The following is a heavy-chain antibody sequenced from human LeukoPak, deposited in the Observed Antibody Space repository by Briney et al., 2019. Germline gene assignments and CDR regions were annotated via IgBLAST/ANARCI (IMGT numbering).Heavy chain of an antibody. J-gene: IGHJ4*02. CDR2: IYYSGST. Sequence: RASETLSLTCTVSGGSISGSSYYWGWIRQPPGKGLEWIGSIYYSGSTYYNPSLKSRVTISVDTSKNQFSLKLSSVTAADTAVYYCARGITVIGYYFDYWGQGTLVTVSS. CDR3: ARGITVIGYYFDY. V-gene: IGHV4-39*01. CDR1: GGSISGSSYY. D-gene: IGHD2-21*01.